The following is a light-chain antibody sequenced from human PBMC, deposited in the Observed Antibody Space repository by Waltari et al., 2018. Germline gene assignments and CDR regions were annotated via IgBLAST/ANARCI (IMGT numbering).Light chain of an antibody. CDR3: SSYAGTRIL. J-gene: IGLJ2*01. Sequence: QAVLPQPPSLSGSPGQSVTVSCTGSSGDIGGYNFVSCYQQLPDKAPKLIIYDVIKRPSGVSDRFSGSKSGNTASLTISGLQAEDEADYFCSSYAGTRILFGGGTRLTVL. V-gene: IGLV2-8*01. CDR1: SGDIGGYNF. CDR2: DVI.